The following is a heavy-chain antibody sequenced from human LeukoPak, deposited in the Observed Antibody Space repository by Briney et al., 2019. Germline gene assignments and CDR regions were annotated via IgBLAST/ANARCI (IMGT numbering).Heavy chain of an antibody. CDR3: ARGRVRGVIIRGLVDY. D-gene: IGHD3-10*01. CDR1: GGSISSYY. V-gene: IGHV4-59*01. Sequence: KPSETLSLNCTVSGGSISSYYWSWIRQPPGKGLEWIGYIYYSGSTNYNPSLKSRVTISVDTSKNQFSLKLSSVTAADTAVYYCARGRVRGVIIRGLVDYWGQGTLVTVSS. J-gene: IGHJ4*02. CDR2: IYYSGST.